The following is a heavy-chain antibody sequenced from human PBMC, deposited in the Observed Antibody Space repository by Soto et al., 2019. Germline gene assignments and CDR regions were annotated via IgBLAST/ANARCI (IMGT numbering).Heavy chain of an antibody. Sequence: QVLLVQSGAEVTRPGASLKVSCKASGYNFISHYIHWVRQAPGQGLEWMGFINPSGGSTTHAQNFQGRLSMTSDTSTSTVYMELSGLRSEDAAVYYCARDYLSSQSSLSYFDYWGQGTLVTVSS. CDR1: GYNFISHY. J-gene: IGHJ4*02. D-gene: IGHD2-2*01. CDR3: ARDYLSSQSSLSYFDY. CDR2: INPSGGST. V-gene: IGHV1-46*01.